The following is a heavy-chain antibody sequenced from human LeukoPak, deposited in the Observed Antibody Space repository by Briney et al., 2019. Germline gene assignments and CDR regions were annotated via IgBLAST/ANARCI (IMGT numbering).Heavy chain of an antibody. CDR2: ISGSGGST. V-gene: IGHV3-23*01. Sequence: GGYLRLSCAASGFTFSSYAMSWVRQAPGKGLEWVSAISGSGGSTYYADSVKGRFTISRDNSKNTLYLQMNSLRAEDTAVYYCAKVLRSYYYFDYWGQGTLVTVSP. J-gene: IGHJ4*02. CDR3: AKVLRSYYYFDY. CDR1: GFTFSSYA. D-gene: IGHD1-26*01.